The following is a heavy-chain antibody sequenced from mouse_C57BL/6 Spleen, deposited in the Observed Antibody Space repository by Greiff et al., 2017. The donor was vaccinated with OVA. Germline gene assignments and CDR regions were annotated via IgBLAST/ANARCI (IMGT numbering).Heavy chain of an antibody. J-gene: IGHJ3*01. CDR1: GYTFTSYW. V-gene: IGHV1-69*01. CDR2: IDPSDSYT. Sequence: VQLQQSGAELVMPGASVKLSCKASGYTFTSYWMHWVKQRPGQGLEWIGEIDPSDSYTNYNQKFKGKSTLTVDKSSSTAYMQLSSLTSEDSAVYYCARSEDYGYDGPFAYWGQGTLVTVSA. CDR3: ARSEDYGYDGPFAY. D-gene: IGHD2-2*01.